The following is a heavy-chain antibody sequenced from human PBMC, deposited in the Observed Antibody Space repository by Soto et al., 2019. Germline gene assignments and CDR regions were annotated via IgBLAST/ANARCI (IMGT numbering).Heavy chain of an antibody. Sequence: SETLSLTCAVCGDSVRSYYWSWIRQSPGKGLEWIGYIYYSGSTKYKPSLKSRVTMSVDTSKNQFSLKVSSATAADTAVYYCARHSNRNYGLYYFDYWGLGALVTVSS. D-gene: IGHD4-4*01. CDR1: GDSVRSYY. V-gene: IGHV4-59*08. CDR3: ARHSNRNYGLYYFDY. J-gene: IGHJ4*02. CDR2: IYYSGST.